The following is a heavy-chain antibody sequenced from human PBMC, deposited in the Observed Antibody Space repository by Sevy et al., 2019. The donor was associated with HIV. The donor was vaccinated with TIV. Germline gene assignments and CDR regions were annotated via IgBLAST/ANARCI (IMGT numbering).Heavy chain of an antibody. CDR1: GFTFSSYA. D-gene: IGHD1-26*01. J-gene: IGHJ3*02. CDR2: LSGRGGST. CDR3: AKDRVWELGDAFDI. V-gene: IGHV3-23*01. Sequence: GGSLRLSCVASGFTFSSYAMNWVRQAPGKGLEWVSGLSGRGGSTKYADSVKGRFTISRDNSENTLYLQMNSLRAEDTAVYYCAKDRVWELGDAFDIWGQGTMVTVSS.